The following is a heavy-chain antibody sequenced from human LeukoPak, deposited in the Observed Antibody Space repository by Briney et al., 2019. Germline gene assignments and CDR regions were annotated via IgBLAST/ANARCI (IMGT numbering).Heavy chain of an antibody. CDR1: GFTFSDYY. D-gene: IGHD2-2*01. Sequence: PGGSLRLSCAASGFTFSDYYMSWIRQAPGKGLEWVSYISSSSSYTNYADSVKGRFTISRDNAKNSLYLQMNSLRAEDTAVYYCAREGVDQLLSRGDAFDIWGQGTMVTVSS. CDR3: AREGVDQLLSRGDAFDI. CDR2: ISSSSSYT. J-gene: IGHJ3*02. V-gene: IGHV3-11*06.